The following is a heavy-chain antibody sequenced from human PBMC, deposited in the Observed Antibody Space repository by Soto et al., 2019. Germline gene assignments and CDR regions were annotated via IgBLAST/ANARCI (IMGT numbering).Heavy chain of an antibody. CDR3: AASIFYYGMDV. Sequence: GESLKISCKGSGYTFTNYWIGWVRQMPGKGPEWMGIIYPGDSDTKYNPSFQGQVTISADKSITTTYLQSSSLKASDTAIYYCAASIFYYGMDVWGQGTTVTVSS. J-gene: IGHJ6*02. CDR2: IYPGDSDT. V-gene: IGHV5-51*01. CDR1: GYTFTNYW.